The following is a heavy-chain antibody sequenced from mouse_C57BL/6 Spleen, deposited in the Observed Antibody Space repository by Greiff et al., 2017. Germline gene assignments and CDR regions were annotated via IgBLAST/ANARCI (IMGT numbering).Heavy chain of an antibody. J-gene: IGHJ3*01. V-gene: IGHV1-26*01. CDR2: INPNNGGN. CDR1: GYTFTDYY. D-gene: IGHD2-2*01. CDR3: APSGGYGFAWFAY. Sequence: EVQLQQSGPELVKPGASVKISCKASGYTFTDYYMNWVKQSHGKSLEWIGDINPNNGGNSYNQKFKGKATLTVDKSSSPASMELRSLTSDDSAVYYCAPSGGYGFAWFAYWGQGTLVTVSA.